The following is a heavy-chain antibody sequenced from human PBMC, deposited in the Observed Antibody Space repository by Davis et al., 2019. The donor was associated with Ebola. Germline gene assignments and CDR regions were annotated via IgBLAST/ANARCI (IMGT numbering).Heavy chain of an antibody. CDR1: GGSISSSSYY. Sequence: MPSETLSLTCTVSGGSISSSSYYWSWIRQPPGKGLEWIGYIYYSGSTNYNPSLKSRVTISVDTSKNQFSLKLSSVTAADTAVYYCARSRDPRTGYYYYYYGMDVWGQGTTVTVSS. V-gene: IGHV4-61*05. J-gene: IGHJ6*02. D-gene: IGHD1-14*01. CDR2: IYYSGST. CDR3: ARSRDPRTGYYYYYYGMDV.